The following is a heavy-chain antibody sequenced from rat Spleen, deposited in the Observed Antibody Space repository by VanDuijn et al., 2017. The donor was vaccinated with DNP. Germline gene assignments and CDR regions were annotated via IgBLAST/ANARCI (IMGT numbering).Heavy chain of an antibody. Sequence: EVQLVESGGGLVQPGRSLKLSCAASGFTFSDYNMAWVRQAPPKGLEWVASISTGGGNTYNRDSVKGLFTISSDNAKSTLYLQMDSLRSEETATYYCARVQLGYYALDAWGQGTSVTVSS. V-gene: IGHV5S23*01. CDR1: GFTFSDYN. J-gene: IGHJ4*01. CDR2: ISTGGGNT. CDR3: ARVQLGYYALDA. D-gene: IGHD5-1*01.